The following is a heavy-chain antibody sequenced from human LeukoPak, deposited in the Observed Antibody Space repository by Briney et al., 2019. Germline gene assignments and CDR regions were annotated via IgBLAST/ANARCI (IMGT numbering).Heavy chain of an antibody. CDR1: GYTFTSYY. CDR3: ARDPLAAAGRYYYYMDV. CDR2: INPSGGST. J-gene: IGHJ6*03. Sequence: ASVKVSCKESGYTFTSYYMHWVRQAPGQGLEWMGIINPSGGSTSYAQKFQGRVTMTRDMSTSTVYMELSSLRSEDTAVYYCARDPLAAAGRYYYYMDVWGKGTTVTVSS. V-gene: IGHV1-46*01. D-gene: IGHD6-13*01.